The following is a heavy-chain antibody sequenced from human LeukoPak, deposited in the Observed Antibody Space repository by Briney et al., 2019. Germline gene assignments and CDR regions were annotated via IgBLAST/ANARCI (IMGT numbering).Heavy chain of an antibody. D-gene: IGHD2-2*02. Sequence: ASVKVSCKASGYTFTSYYMHWVRQAPGQGLEWMGIINPSGGSTSYAQKFQGRVTVPRDTSTSTAYMELRSLRSDDTAVYYCARGLTVVVPAAIPVDYYYYMDVWGKGTTVTVSS. CDR3: ARGLTVVVPAAIPVDYYYYMDV. J-gene: IGHJ6*03. CDR1: GYTFTSYY. CDR2: INPSGGST. V-gene: IGHV1-46*01.